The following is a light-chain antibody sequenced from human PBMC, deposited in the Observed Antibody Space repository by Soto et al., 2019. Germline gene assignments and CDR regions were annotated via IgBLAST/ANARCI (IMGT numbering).Light chain of an antibody. J-gene: IGKJ1*01. CDR1: PGISNY. CDR2: AAS. V-gene: IGKV1-27*01. CDR3: QKYNSAPWT. Sequence: DIQMTQSPSSLSASVGDRVTITCRASPGISNYLAWYQQKPGKVPKLLIYAASTLQSGVPSRFSGSGSGTAFTLTISSLPPEDVATYYCQKYNSAPWTFGQGTKVEIK.